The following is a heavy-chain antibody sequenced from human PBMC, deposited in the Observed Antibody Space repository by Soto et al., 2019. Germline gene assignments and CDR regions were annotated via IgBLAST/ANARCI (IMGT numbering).Heavy chain of an antibody. CDR2: THSDGST. CDR3: ARDASGPFDY. V-gene: IGHV3-53*02. J-gene: IGHJ4*02. D-gene: IGHD6-19*01. CDR1: GFTVSDG. Sequence: EVQLVETGGGLIQPGGSLKLSCSVAGFTVSDGMSWVRQAPGKGLECVSFTHSDGSTHYTDSVRGRFTISRDNSKNTLYLQMDRLRVDDTAVYFCARDASGPFDYWGQGTLVTVSS.